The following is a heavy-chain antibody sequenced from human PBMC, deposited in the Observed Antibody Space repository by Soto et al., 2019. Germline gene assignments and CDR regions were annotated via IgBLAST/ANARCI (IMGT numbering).Heavy chain of an antibody. V-gene: IGHV3-30-3*01. Sequence: PGGSLRLSCAASGLTFSSYAMHWVRQAPGKGLEWVAVISYDGSNKYYADSVKGRFTISRDNSKNTLYLQMNSLRAEDTAVYYCARPHRRGYSYGVFDYWGQGTLVTVSS. D-gene: IGHD5-18*01. CDR1: GLTFSSYA. J-gene: IGHJ4*02. CDR3: ARPHRRGYSYGVFDY. CDR2: ISYDGSNK.